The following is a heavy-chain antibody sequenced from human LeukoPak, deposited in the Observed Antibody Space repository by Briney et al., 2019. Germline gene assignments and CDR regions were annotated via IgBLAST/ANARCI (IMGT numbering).Heavy chain of an antibody. CDR2: IYYSGST. J-gene: IGHJ1*01. CDR1: GGSITSSSYY. CDR3: ARPYSSSWSEAFQH. V-gene: IGHV4-39*01. D-gene: IGHD6-13*01. Sequence: SETLSLTCTVSGGSITSSSYYWGWIRQPPGKGLEWIGSIYYSGSTYYNPSLKSRVTISVDTSKNQFSLKLSSVTAADTAVYYCARPYSSSWSEAFQHWGQGTLVTVSS.